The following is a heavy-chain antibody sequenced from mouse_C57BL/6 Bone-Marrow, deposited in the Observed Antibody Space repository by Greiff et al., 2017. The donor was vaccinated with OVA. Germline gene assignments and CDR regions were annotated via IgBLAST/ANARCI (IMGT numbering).Heavy chain of an antibody. CDR2: ILPGSGST. CDR3: ARSGSLFAY. J-gene: IGHJ3*01. CDR1: GYAFSSSW. D-gene: IGHD3-1*01. Sequence: QVQLQQSGPELVKPGASVKISCKASGYAFSSSWMNWVKQRPGKGLEWIGEILPGSGSTNYNEKFKGKATFTADTSSNTAYMQLSSLTTEDSAIYYCARSGSLFAYWGQGTLVTVSA. V-gene: IGHV1-9*01.